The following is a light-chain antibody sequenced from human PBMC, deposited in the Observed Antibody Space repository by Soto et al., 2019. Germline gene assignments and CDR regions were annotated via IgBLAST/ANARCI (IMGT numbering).Light chain of an antibody. Sequence: EIVMTQSPATLSVSPGERATLSCRASQSVSSNLAWYQQTPGQAPRLLIYGASTRATGIPARFSGSGSGTEFTLTISSLQSEDFAVYDGQQYNNWPRTFGQGTKVDI. CDR3: QQYNNWPRT. CDR2: GAS. V-gene: IGKV3-15*01. CDR1: QSVSSN. J-gene: IGKJ1*01.